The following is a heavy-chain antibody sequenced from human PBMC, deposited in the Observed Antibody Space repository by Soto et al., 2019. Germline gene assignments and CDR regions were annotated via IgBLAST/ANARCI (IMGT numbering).Heavy chain of an antibody. CDR2: MYSGGDT. Sequence: GGSLRLSCAACGFTVSSNYISWVRQAPWKGLEWVSVMYSGGDTYYADSVKGRFTISRDNSKNTLYLQLNSLSAEDTAVYYCTREHYHDSSGSYSGCFDYCGQGTLVTLSS. CDR3: TREHYHDSSGSYSGCFDY. D-gene: IGHD3-22*01. J-gene: IGHJ4*02. V-gene: IGHV3-53*01. CDR1: GFTVSSNY.